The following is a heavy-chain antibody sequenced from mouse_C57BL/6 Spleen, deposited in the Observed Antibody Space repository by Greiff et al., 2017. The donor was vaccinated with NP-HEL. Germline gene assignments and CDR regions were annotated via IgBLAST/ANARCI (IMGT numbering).Heavy chain of an antibody. D-gene: IGHD1-1*01. V-gene: IGHV7-3*01. Sequence: EVQLVESGGGLVQPGGSLSLSCAASGFTFTDYYMSWVRQPPGKALEWLGFFRNKANGYTTEYSASVKGRFTISRDNSQSVLYLQMNALRADDSATYYSARDIGYGSFYAMDYWGQGTSVTVSA. CDR1: GFTFTDYY. J-gene: IGHJ4*01. CDR3: ARDIGYGSFYAMDY. CDR2: FRNKANGYTT.